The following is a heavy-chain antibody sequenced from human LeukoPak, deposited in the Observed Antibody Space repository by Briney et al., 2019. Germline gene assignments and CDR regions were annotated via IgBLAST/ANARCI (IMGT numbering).Heavy chain of an antibody. CDR2: IYSSGST. D-gene: IGHD2-21*02. J-gene: IGHJ3*02. V-gene: IGHV4-4*07. CDR1: GGSISSYY. CDR3: ARDGIVAVTAHGTFDI. Sequence: SETLSLTCTVSGGSISSYYWSWIRQPAGKGLEWIGRIYSSGSTNYNPSIRSRVTMSVDTSKNQFSLKVSSVTAADTAVYYCARDGIVAVTAHGTFDIWGQGTMVTVSS.